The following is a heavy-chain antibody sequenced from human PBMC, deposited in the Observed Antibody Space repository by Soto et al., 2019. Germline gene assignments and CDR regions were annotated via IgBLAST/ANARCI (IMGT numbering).Heavy chain of an antibody. D-gene: IGHD3-3*02. Sequence: EVHLVESGGGLVQPGGSLRLSCAASGFTFSTYWMHWVRQAPGKGLVWVSRINADGTTTTYADSVKGRFTISRDNAKNTLYLQMNGLRAEDTAVYFCPTVATHSYNWVDPWGQGTLVTISS. CDR2: INADGTTT. CDR1: GFTFSTYW. J-gene: IGHJ5*02. CDR3: PTVATHSYNWVDP. V-gene: IGHV3-74*01.